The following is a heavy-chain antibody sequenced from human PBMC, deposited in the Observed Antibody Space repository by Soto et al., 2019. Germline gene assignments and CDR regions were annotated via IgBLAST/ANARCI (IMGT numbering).Heavy chain of an antibody. D-gene: IGHD3-22*01. CDR1: GGSISTSSYY. Sequence: QLQLQESGPGLVKPSETLSLTCTVSGGSISTSSYYWGWIRQPPGKGLEGVGSIYYSGSTYYNPSLKSRVTISVDTSKTQFSLKLSSVTAADTAVYYCARDYDSSGDYWGQGTLVTVSS. CDR2: IYYSGST. CDR3: ARDYDSSGDY. J-gene: IGHJ4*02. V-gene: IGHV4-39*01.